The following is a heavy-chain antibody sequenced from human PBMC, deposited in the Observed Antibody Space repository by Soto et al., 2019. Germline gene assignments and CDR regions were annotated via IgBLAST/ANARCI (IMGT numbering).Heavy chain of an antibody. V-gene: IGHV4-39*01. Sequence: PXASLSLTCTVCGDCIISSEFYGGWVRQPPGKGLEWIGSIFYLGSSYYNPSLKSRVTMSVDTSKNQFSLRLRSVTAADTALYFCARQSLPLRKNNWFDPWGHGIMVTVSS. CDR1: GDCIISSEFY. D-gene: IGHD2-15*01. CDR2: IFYLGSS. CDR3: ARQSLPLRKNNWFDP. J-gene: IGHJ5*02.